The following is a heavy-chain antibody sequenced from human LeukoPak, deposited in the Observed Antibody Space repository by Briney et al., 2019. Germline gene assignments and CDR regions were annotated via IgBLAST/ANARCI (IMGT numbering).Heavy chain of an antibody. Sequence: ASVKVSCKASGYTFTSYDINWVRQASGQGLEWMGWMNPNRGTTGFAQKFQGRITMTRDTSISTAYMELSSLRSEDTAVYYCARVFCSGGNCYRYLDYWGQGTLVTVSS. J-gene: IGHJ4*02. CDR2: MNPNRGTT. V-gene: IGHV1-8*01. CDR3: ARVFCSGGNCYRYLDY. CDR1: GYTFTSYD. D-gene: IGHD2-15*01.